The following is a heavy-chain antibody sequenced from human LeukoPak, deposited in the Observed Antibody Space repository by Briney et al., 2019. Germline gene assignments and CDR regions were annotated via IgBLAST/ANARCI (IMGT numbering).Heavy chain of an antibody. CDR1: GFTFSSYW. CDR3: TRSTTVVTPKANDY. Sequence: GGSLRLSCAASGFTFSSYWRSWVRQAPGKGLEWVANIKQDGIEKYYVDSVKGRFTISRDNADTSLYLQMNSLRAEDTAVYHCTRSTTVVTPKANDYWGQGTLVTVSS. D-gene: IGHD4-23*01. CDR2: IKQDGIEK. J-gene: IGHJ4*02. V-gene: IGHV3-7*01.